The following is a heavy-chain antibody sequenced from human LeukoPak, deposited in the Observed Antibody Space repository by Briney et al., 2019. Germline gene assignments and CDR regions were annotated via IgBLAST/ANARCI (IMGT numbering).Heavy chain of an antibody. V-gene: IGHV1-46*01. D-gene: IGHD3-10*01. CDR1: GYTFTRYY. J-gene: IGHJ5*02. Sequence: ASVKVSCKASGYTFTRYYMNWVRQAPGQGLEWMGIIDPSGGSTNYAQKFQGRVTMTRDTSTSTIYMEVSSLRSEDTAVYYCAASFRAVNWFDPWGQGTLVTVSS. CDR2: IDPSGGST. CDR3: AASFRAVNWFDP.